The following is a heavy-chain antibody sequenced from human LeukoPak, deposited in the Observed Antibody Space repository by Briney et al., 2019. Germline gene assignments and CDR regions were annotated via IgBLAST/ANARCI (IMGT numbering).Heavy chain of an antibody. CDR2: INPNSGGT. D-gene: IGHD6-19*01. CDR1: GYTFSGFY. V-gene: IGHV1-2*02. J-gene: IGHJ4*02. CDR3: ARSSGWKYYVDY. Sequence: ASVKVSCKASGYTFSGFYIHWVRQAPGQGLEWMGWINPNSGGTNFAQKFQGRVAMTRDTSISTAYMELSRLRSDDTAVYFCARSSGWKYYVDYWGQGTLVTVSS.